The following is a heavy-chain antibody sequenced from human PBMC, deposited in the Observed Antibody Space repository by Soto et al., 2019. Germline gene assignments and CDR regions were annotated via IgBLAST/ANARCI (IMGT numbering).Heavy chain of an antibody. V-gene: IGHV4-34*01. CDR3: ARGRTYYDFWSGYYKAVSYYGMDV. D-gene: IGHD3-3*01. J-gene: IGHJ6*02. Sequence: PSETLSVTCAVYGGSFSGYYWSWSRQPPWKGLEWIGEINHSGSTNYNPSLKSRVTISVDTSKNQFSLKLSSVTAADTAVYYCARGRTYYDFWSGYYKAVSYYGMDVWGQGTTVTVSS. CDR1: GGSFSGYY. CDR2: INHSGST.